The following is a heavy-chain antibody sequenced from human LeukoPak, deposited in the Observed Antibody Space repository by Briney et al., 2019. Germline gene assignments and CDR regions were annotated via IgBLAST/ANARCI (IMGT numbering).Heavy chain of an antibody. J-gene: IGHJ5*02. CDR2: IIPIFGTA. D-gene: IGHD2-2*01. CDR3: ARTPRTWDCSSTSCYRNWFDP. V-gene: IGHV1-69*05. CDR1: GGTFSSYA. Sequence: ASVKVSCKASGGTFSSYAISWVRQAPGQGLEWMGGIIPIFGTANYAQKFQGRVTITTDESTSTAYMELSSLRSEDTAVYYCARTPRTWDCSSTSCYRNWFDPWGQGTLVTVSS.